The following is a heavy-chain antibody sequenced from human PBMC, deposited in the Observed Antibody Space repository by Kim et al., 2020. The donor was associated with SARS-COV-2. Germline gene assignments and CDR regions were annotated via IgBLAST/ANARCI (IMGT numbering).Heavy chain of an antibody. CDR1: GFTFSNAW. D-gene: IGHD2-2*01. CDR2: IKSKTDGGTT. Sequence: GGSLRLSCAASGFTFSNAWMSWVRQAPGKGLEWVGRIKSKTDGGTTDYAAPVKGRFTISRDDSKNTLYLQMNSLKTEDTAVYYCTTRYCSSTSCPWGYYYYYGMDVWGQGTTVTVSS. J-gene: IGHJ6*02. CDR3: TTRYCSSTSCPWGYYYYYGMDV. V-gene: IGHV3-15*01.